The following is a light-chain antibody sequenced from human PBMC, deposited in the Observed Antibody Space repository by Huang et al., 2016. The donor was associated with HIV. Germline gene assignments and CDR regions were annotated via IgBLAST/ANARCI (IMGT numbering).Light chain of an antibody. J-gene: IGKJ5*01. Sequence: DILLTQSPSSLSASVGDRVTITCRACQNINTYLNWYQQKPGKAPNLLIHSASTLQTGVPSRFSGSGSGTDFTLTVNSLQPEDSATYYCQQGYSALITFDQGTRL. CDR2: SAS. CDR1: QNINTY. V-gene: IGKV1-39*01. CDR3: QQGYSALIT.